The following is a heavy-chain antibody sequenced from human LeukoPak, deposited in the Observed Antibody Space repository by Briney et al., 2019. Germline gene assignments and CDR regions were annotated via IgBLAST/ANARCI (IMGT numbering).Heavy chain of an antibody. Sequence: GGSLRLSCAASGFTFSTYAMTWVRQAPGKGLEWVSYISGSSSTIYYADSVRGRFTISRDNAKNSLYLQMNSLRDEDTAVYYCARSLGYCSRTSCYLYYYYTMDVWGQGTTVTVSS. CDR2: ISGSSSTI. D-gene: IGHD2-2*01. J-gene: IGHJ6*02. V-gene: IGHV3-48*02. CDR1: GFTFSTYA. CDR3: ARSLGYCSRTSCYLYYYYTMDV.